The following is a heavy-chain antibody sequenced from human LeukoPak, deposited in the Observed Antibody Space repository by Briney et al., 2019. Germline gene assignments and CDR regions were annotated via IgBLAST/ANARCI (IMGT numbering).Heavy chain of an antibody. CDR3: ASYLYWWSDLGF. J-gene: IGHJ4*02. V-gene: IGHV3-7*01. CDR2: IKTDGSEK. Sequence: GGSLRLSCAASGFTFSDYWMTWVRQAPGKGLEWLGNIKTDGSEKYYVDSVKGRFTISRDNANNSLYLQMSSLRVEDTAVYFCASYLYWWSDLGFWGKGTLVTVSS. D-gene: IGHD2-8*02. CDR1: GFTFSDYW.